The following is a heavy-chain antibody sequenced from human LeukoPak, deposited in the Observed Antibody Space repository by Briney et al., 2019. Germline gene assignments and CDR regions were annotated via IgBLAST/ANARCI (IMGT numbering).Heavy chain of an antibody. J-gene: IGHJ4*02. V-gene: IGHV1-2*02. CDR1: GYTFTGYY. D-gene: IGHD6-19*01. Sequence: ASVKVSCKASGYTFTGYYMHWVRQAPGQGLEWMGWINPNSGGTNYAQKFQGRVTMTRDTSISTAYMGLSRLRSDDTAVYYCARESVEGAVAEGYFDYWGQGTPVTVSS. CDR2: INPNSGGT. CDR3: ARESVEGAVAEGYFDY.